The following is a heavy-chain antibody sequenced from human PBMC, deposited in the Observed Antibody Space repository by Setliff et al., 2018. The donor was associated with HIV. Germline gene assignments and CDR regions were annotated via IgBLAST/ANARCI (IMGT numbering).Heavy chain of an antibody. Sequence: SLRLSCAASGFTFSSYAMHWVRQAPGKGLEWVAVISYDGSNKYYADSVKGRFTISRDNSKNTLYLQMNSLRAEDTAVYYCARDWAMVRGVTTYYFDYWGQGTLVTVSS. D-gene: IGHD3-10*01. CDR2: ISYDGSNK. CDR3: ARDWAMVRGVTTYYFDY. J-gene: IGHJ4*02. V-gene: IGHV3-30*04. CDR1: GFTFSSYA.